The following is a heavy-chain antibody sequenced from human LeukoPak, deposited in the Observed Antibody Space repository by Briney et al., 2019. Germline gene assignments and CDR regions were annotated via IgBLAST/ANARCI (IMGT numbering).Heavy chain of an antibody. J-gene: IGHJ4*02. CDR2: IYHSGST. CDR1: GGSISSSNW. V-gene: IGHV4-4*02. Sequence: SGTLSLTCAVSGGSISSSNWWSWVRPPPGKGLEGIGEIYHSGSTNYNPSLKSRVTISVDKSKNQFSLKLSSVTAADTAVYYCARDVRSQGAVAGFDYWGQGTLVTVSS. D-gene: IGHD6-19*01. CDR3: ARDVRSQGAVAGFDY.